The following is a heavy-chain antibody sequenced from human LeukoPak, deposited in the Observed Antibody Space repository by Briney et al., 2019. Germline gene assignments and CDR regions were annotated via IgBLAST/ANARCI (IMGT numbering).Heavy chain of an antibody. J-gene: IGHJ4*02. V-gene: IGHV4-39*02. CDR1: GDSFSSSHYY. D-gene: IGHD4-11*01. CDR3: VRDYSNFVQGD. CDR2: IYSGGET. Sequence: PSETLSLTCTVSGDSFSSSHYYWGWIRQSPGKELEWIGSIYSGGETHYNPSLNSRVTIFLDTSKNRFSLNLISVTATDTAVYYCVRDYSNFVQGDWGQGTLVTVSS.